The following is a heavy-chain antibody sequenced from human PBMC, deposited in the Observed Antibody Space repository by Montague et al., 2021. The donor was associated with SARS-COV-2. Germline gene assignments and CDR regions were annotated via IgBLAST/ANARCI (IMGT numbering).Heavy chain of an antibody. CDR2: INHSGST. CDR3: AREGVGATTSDAFDI. D-gene: IGHD1-26*01. CDR1: GGSFSGYY. J-gene: IGHJ3*02. Sequence: TLSLTCAVYGGSFSGYYWSWIRQPPGKGLEWIGEINHSGSTNYNPSLKSRVTISVDTSKNQFSLKLSSVTAADTAVYYCAREGVGATTSDAFDIWGQGTMVTVSS. V-gene: IGHV4-34*01.